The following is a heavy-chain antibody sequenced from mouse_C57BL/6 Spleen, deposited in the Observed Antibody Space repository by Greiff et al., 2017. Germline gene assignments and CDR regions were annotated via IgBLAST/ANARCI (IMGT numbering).Heavy chain of an antibody. CDR3: ARDGPYYSNYWYFDV. CDR2: ISYDGSN. J-gene: IGHJ1*03. D-gene: IGHD2-5*01. V-gene: IGHV3-6*01. CDR1: GYSITSGYY. Sequence: SGPGLVKPSQSLSLTCSVTGYSITSGYYWNWIRQFPGNKLEWMGYISYDGSNNYNPSLKNRISITRDTSKNQFFLKLNSVTTEDTATYYCARDGPYYSNYWYFDVWGTGTTVTVSS.